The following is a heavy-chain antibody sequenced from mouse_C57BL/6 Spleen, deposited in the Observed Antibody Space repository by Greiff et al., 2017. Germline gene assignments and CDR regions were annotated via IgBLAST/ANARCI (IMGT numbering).Heavy chain of an antibody. CDR3: ASQGGITTRYFDV. CDR1: GYTFTSYW. CDR2: IDPSDSYT. J-gene: IGHJ1*03. D-gene: IGHD1-1*01. V-gene: IGHV1-59*01. Sequence: QVQLQQPGAELVRPGTSVKLSCKASGYTFTSYWMHWVKQRPGQGLEWIGVIDPSDSYTNYNQKFKGKATLTVDTSSSTAYMQLSSLTSEDSAVYYCASQGGITTRYFDVWGTGTTVTGSS.